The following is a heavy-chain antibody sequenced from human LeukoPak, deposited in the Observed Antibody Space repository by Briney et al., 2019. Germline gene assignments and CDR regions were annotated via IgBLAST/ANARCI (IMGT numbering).Heavy chain of an antibody. Sequence: GGSLRLSCAASGFTFTNDFMTWVRQAPGKGLEWVANMKVDGSDIHYVDSVKGRFTISSDNARNSLYLQMNTLRAEDTAVYYCARVPATYDFWSGSYYYYYMDVWGKGTTVTVSS. CDR3: ARVPATYDFWSGSYYYYYMDV. V-gene: IGHV3-7*01. CDR2: MKVDGSDI. J-gene: IGHJ6*03. CDR1: GFTFTNDF. D-gene: IGHD3-3*01.